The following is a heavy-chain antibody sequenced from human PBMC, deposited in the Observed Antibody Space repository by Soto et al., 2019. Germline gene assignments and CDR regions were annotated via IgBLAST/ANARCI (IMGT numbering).Heavy chain of an antibody. J-gene: IGHJ6*02. Sequence: EVQLVESGGGLVQPGGSLRLSCVASGIPVSSNYMTWVRQAPGKGLEWVSVLHSGGDTYYANSVKGRFTISRHDSTNTLFLQMXSXTAEDTAVYYCARDGPYYYASRMDVWGQGTTVTVSS. CDR2: LHSGGDT. CDR1: GIPVSSNY. CDR3: ARDGPYYYASRMDV. D-gene: IGHD3-10*01. V-gene: IGHV3-53*04.